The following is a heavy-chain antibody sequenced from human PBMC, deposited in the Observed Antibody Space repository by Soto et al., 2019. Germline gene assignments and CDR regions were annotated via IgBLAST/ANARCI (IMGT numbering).Heavy chain of an antibody. CDR1: GYTFTDYF. J-gene: IGHJ6*02. V-gene: IGHV1-69*13. CDR3: ARGDCSGGSCHEKYYYYYYGMDV. D-gene: IGHD2-15*01. Sequence: SVKVSCKASGYTFTDYFMNWMRQAPGQGLEGMGGIIPIFGTANYAQKFQGRVTITADESTSTAYMELSSLRSEDTAVYYCARGDCSGGSCHEKYYYYYYGMDVWGQGTTIAVSS. CDR2: IIPIFGTA.